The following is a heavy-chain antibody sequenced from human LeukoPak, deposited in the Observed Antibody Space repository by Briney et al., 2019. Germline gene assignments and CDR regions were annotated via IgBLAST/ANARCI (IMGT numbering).Heavy chain of an antibody. CDR2: IYYSGST. CDR3: ARVGYYYDSSGYQLINAFDI. D-gene: IGHD3-22*01. J-gene: IGHJ3*02. CDR1: GGSISSYY. V-gene: IGHV4-59*08. Sequence: SETLSLTCTVSGGSISSYYWSWIRQPPGKGLEWIGYIYYSGSTNYNPSLKSRVTISVDTSKNQFSLKLSSVTAADTAVYYCARVGYYYDSSGYQLINAFDIWGQGTMVTVSS.